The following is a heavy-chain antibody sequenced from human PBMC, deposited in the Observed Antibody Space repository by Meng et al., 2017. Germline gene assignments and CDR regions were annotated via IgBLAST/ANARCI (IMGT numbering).Heavy chain of an antibody. Sequence: VQRVGTGAELKKPGSSVKFSCKASGGTFSSYAISWVRQAPGQGLEWMGGIIPIFGTANYAQKFQGRVTITADKSTSTAYMELSSLRSEDTAVYYCASLTGWFDPWGQGTLVTVSS. D-gene: IGHD3-10*01. CDR2: IIPIFGTA. J-gene: IGHJ5*02. CDR3: ASLTGWFDP. V-gene: IGHV1-69*06. CDR1: GGTFSSYA.